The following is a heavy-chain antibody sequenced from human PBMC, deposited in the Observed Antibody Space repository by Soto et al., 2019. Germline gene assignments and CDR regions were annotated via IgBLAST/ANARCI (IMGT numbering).Heavy chain of an antibody. CDR3: ARFPLWFGELDY. Sequence: GASIGSGSYSWNWIRQPPGKGLEWIGCLHHSGDTYFNPSLRRRVSISGDRSNNQFSLKLISVTAADTAVYYCARFPLWFGELDYWGQGALVTVSS. CDR1: GASIGSGSYS. CDR2: LHHSGDT. J-gene: IGHJ4*02. D-gene: IGHD3-10*01. V-gene: IGHV4-30-2*01.